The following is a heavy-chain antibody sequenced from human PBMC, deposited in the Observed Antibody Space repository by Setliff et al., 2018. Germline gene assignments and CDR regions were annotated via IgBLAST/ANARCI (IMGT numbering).Heavy chain of an antibody. CDR2: RKEDGGEK. CDR1: GFTFRSHW. CDR3: ASGVPREDYDSSVSSMLDY. J-gene: IGHJ4*02. Sequence: GGSLRLSHGASGFTFRSHWMTLVRQAPGKGLEWVANRKEDGGEKYDVDSVKGRFTISSDNAKNSLFLQMDSLRAEDTAVYYCASGVPREDYDSSVSSMLDYGGQGTLVTVSS. D-gene: IGHD3-22*01. V-gene: IGHV3-7*01.